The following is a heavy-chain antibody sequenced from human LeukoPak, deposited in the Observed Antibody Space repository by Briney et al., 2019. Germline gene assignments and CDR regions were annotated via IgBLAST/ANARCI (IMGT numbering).Heavy chain of an antibody. CDR2: ISGSGGST. CDR1: GFIFSSYA. V-gene: IGHV3-23*01. Sequence: GRSLRLSCAASGFIFSSYAMSWVRQAPGKGLEWVSAISGSGGSTYYADSVKGRFTISRDNSKNTLYLQMNSLRAEDMSVYYCAKDTGGSYYRYYFDYWGQGTLVTVSS. D-gene: IGHD1-26*01. CDR3: AKDTGGSYYRYYFDY. J-gene: IGHJ4*02.